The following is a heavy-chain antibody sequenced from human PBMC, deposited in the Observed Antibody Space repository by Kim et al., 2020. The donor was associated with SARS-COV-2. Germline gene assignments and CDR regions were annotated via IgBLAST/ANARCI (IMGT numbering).Heavy chain of an antibody. CDR2: IIPILGSR. V-gene: IGHV1-69*13. CDR1: GGTFTTFA. CDR3: ARVRDLGVSWFDP. Sequence: SVKVSCKTSGGTFTTFAINWVRQVSGQGLEWMGNIIPILGSRNYAQQFQGRVIITADVSTSTSYLELSSLTSDDTAIYYCARVRDLGVSWFDPWGQGTL. J-gene: IGHJ5*02. D-gene: IGHD3-16*01.